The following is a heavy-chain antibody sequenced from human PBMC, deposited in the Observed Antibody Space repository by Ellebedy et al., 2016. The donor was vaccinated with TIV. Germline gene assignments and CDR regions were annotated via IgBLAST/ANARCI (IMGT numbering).Heavy chain of an antibody. CDR3: ARHPNESLLDY. Sequence: MPSETLSLTCTVSGGSISSYYWSWIRQPPGKGLEWIGSIYYSGSTYYNPSLKSRATIVVDTSKNQFSLKLSSVTAADTAVYYCARHPNESLLDYWGQGILVTVSS. CDR1: GGSISSYY. CDR2: IYYSGST. J-gene: IGHJ4*02. D-gene: IGHD2-15*01. V-gene: IGHV4-59*05.